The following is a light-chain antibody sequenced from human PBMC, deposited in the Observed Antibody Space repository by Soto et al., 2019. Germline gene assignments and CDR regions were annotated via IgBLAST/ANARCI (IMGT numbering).Light chain of an antibody. CDR1: QSVSSS. V-gene: IGKV3-11*01. J-gene: IGKJ4*01. CDR2: DAS. Sequence: EIVLTQSPATLSLSPGNRATLSCRASQSVSSSLAWYQHQPGQAPRLLIYDASNRAPGIPARFSGSGSGTHFTLTISSLEPEDFAVYYCQHRGNWPSVTFGGGTKLQIK. CDR3: QHRGNWPSVT.